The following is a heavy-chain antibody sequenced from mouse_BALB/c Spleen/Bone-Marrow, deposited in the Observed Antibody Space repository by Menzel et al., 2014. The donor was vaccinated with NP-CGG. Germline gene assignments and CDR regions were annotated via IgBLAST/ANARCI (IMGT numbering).Heavy chain of an antibody. CDR2: IWAGGST. CDR1: GFSLTSYG. Sequence: VQLQESGPGLVAPSQSLSIPCTVSGFSLTSYGVHWVRQPPGKGLEWLGVIWAGGSTNYNSALMSRLSISKDSSKSQVFLKMNSLQTDDTAMYYCARDENYYGNYGTMDYWGQGTSVTVSS. J-gene: IGHJ4*01. CDR3: ARDENYYGNYGTMDY. D-gene: IGHD2-1*01. V-gene: IGHV2-9*02.